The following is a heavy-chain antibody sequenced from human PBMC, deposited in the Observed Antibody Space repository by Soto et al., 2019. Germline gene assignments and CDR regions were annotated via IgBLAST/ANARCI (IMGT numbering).Heavy chain of an antibody. CDR2: ISSSGNT. D-gene: IGHD3-22*01. CDR3: ARAPMVLTRSYFHS. J-gene: IGHJ4*02. Sequence: SETLSLTCTVSDGSISNFYWSWIRQPPGKGLEWIGYISSSGNTNYNPSLKSRVSISVDTSKNQFSLNLTSVTAADTAVYYCARAPMVLTRSYFHSSGQGTPVTV. CDR1: DGSISNFY. V-gene: IGHV4-59*01.